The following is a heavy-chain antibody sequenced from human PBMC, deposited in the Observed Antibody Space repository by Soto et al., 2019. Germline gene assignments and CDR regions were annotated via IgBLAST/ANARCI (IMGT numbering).Heavy chain of an antibody. V-gene: IGHV3-23*01. CDR2: ITGSGGST. J-gene: IGHJ5*02. CDR3: AKIDGGNL. D-gene: IGHD2-15*01. Sequence: EVQLLESGGGLVQPGGSLRLSCAASGFTFSNHALSWVRQAPGKGLEWVSTITGSGGSTYYADSVKGRFTISRDNSKNTLFLQMNSLRADDTAVYYCAKIDGGNLWGQGTLVTVSS. CDR1: GFTFSNHA.